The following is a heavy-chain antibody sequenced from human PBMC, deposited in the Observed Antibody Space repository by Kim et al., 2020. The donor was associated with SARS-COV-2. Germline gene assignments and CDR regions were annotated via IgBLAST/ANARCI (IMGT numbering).Heavy chain of an antibody. V-gene: IGHV3-33*01. D-gene: IGHD3-3*01. CDR1: GFTFSSYG. CDR3: ARESETYYDFWSGYSTRYGMDV. Sequence: GGSLRLSCAASGFTFSSYGMHWVRQAPGKGLEWVAVIWYDGSNKYYADSVKGRFTISRDNSKNTLYLQMNSLRTEDTAVYYCARESETYYDFWSGYSTRYGMDVWGQGTTVTVSS. J-gene: IGHJ6*02. CDR2: IWYDGSNK.